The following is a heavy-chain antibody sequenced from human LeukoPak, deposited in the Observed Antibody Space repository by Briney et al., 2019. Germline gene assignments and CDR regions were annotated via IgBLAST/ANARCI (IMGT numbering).Heavy chain of an antibody. CDR3: AKDNYDSSGYHNSFDY. CDR1: GFTFDDYA. D-gene: IGHD3-22*01. CDR2: ISWNSGSI. Sequence: GRSLRLSCAASGFTFDDYAMRWVRQAPGKGLEWVSGISWNSGSIGYADSVKGRFTISRDNAKNSLYLQMTSLRAEHTALYYCAKDNYDSSGYHNSFDYWGQGTLVTVSS. J-gene: IGHJ4*02. V-gene: IGHV3-9*01.